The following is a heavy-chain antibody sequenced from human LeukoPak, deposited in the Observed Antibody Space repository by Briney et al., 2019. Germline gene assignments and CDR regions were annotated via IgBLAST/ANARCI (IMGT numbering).Heavy chain of an antibody. CDR2: ISSSSSTI. CDR3: AKDLTMVRGVLDY. Sequence: GGSLRLSCAASGFTFSSYSMNWVRQAPGKGLEWVSYISSSSSTIYYADSVKGRFTISRDNSKNTLYLQMNSLRAEDTAVYYCAKDLTMVRGVLDYWGQGTLVTVSS. J-gene: IGHJ4*02. CDR1: GFTFSSYS. V-gene: IGHV3-48*01. D-gene: IGHD3-10*01.